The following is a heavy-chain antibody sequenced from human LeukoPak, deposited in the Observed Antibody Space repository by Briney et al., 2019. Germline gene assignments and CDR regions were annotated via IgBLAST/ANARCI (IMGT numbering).Heavy chain of an antibody. J-gene: IGHJ5*01. CDR2: IKGDGIEK. V-gene: IGHV3-7*01. CDR3: AKEGAYPIITYDS. Sequence: GGSLRLSCAASGFSLSGYWMNWVRQAPGKGLEWVANIKGDGIEKNYVDSVKGRFSNSRDNAMNSLYLQMDSLRAEDTAVYYCAKEGAYPIITYDSWGQGALVTVSS. CDR1: GFSLSGYW. D-gene: IGHD3-10*01.